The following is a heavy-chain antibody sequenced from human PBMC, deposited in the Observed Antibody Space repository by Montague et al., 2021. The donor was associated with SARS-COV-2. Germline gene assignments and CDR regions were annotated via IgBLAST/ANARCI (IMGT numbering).Heavy chain of an antibody. J-gene: IGHJ4*02. CDR2: INHRGST. CDR1: DGSFIDYS. Sequence: SETLSLTCAVYDGSFIDYSWTWIRQPPGKGLEWIGEINHRGSTNXNPSLKSRVTISVDTSKNQFSLKMTSVTAADTAVYYCARGRQHINMVVVVVTGGEYYFDFWGQGTLVAVSS. V-gene: IGHV4-34*01. CDR3: ARGRQHINMVVVVVTGGEYYFDF. D-gene: IGHD3-22*01.